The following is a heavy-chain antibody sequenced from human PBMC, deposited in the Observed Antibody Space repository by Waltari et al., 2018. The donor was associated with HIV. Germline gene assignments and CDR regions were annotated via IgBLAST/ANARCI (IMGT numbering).Heavy chain of an antibody. CDR3: ARLVYYYYGMDV. CDR1: GFTFSSYS. CDR2: ISNSSKTI. J-gene: IGHJ6*02. D-gene: IGHD1-26*01. V-gene: IGHV3-48*01. Sequence: EVQLVESGGGLVQPGGSLRLSCAASGFTFSSYSMNWVRQAPGKGLEWVSYISNSSKTIYYADSVKGRFTISRDNAKNSLYLQMNSLRAEDTAVYYCARLVYYYYGMDVWGQGTTVTVSS.